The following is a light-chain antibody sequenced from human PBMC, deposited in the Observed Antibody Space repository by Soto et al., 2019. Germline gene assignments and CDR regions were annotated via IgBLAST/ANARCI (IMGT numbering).Light chain of an antibody. CDR2: AAS. J-gene: IGKJ3*01. CDR3: QKCSSVDV. V-gene: IGKV1-27*01. Sequence: IQMTQSPASLSASVGDRVTITCRASQGIRNLVAWYQQKPGKAPKLLIYAASTLQSGVPSRFSGSGSGTDFTLTINSLQTEDVASYFFQKCSSVDVFGPGTKVAIK. CDR1: QGIRNL.